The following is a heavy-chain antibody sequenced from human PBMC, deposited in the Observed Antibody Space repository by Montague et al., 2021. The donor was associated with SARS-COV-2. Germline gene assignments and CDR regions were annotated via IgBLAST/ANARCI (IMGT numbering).Heavy chain of an antibody. CDR3: ARHYSATLPAVY. J-gene: IGHJ4*02. CDR2: ISDSGST. Sequence: SETLSLTCTVSGGSISSYYWSWNRQPPGRGLQWIGYISDSGSTNYNPSLTSRVTMSVDTSKNQFSLKVNSVTAADTAVYYCARHYSATLPAVYWGQGTLVTVSS. V-gene: IGHV4-59*08. CDR1: GGSISSYY. D-gene: IGHD2-15*01.